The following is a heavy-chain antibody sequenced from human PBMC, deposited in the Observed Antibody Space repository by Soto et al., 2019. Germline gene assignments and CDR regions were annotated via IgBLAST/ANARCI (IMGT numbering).Heavy chain of an antibody. CDR3: AMGTMVRGVIIPHAFDI. D-gene: IGHD3-10*01. CDR2: IYSGGST. J-gene: IGHJ3*02. CDR1: GFTVSSNY. V-gene: IGHV3-53*04. Sequence: EVQLVESGGLVQPGGSLRLSCAASGFTVSSNYMSWVRQAPGKGLEWVSVIYSGGSTYYADSVKGRFTISRHNSKNTLYLQMNSLRAEDTAVYYCAMGTMVRGVIIPHAFDIWGQGTMVTVSS.